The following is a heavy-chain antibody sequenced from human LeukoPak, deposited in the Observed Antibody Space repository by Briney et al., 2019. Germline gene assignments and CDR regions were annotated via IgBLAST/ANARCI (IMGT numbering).Heavy chain of an antibody. CDR2: ISGSGGST. Sequence: PGGSLRLSCAASGFTFSSYAMSWVRQAPGKGLEWVSAISGSGGSTYYADSVKGRFTISRDNSKNTLYLQMNSLRAEDTAVYYCAKDGTYYYDSSGYYYDYWGQGTLVTVSS. CDR1: GFTFSSYA. J-gene: IGHJ4*02. V-gene: IGHV3-23*01. CDR3: AKDGTYYYDSSGYYYDY. D-gene: IGHD3-22*01.